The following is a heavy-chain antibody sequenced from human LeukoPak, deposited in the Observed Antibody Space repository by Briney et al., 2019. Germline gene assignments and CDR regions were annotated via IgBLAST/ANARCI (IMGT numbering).Heavy chain of an antibody. CDR2: INWNGGST. V-gene: IGHV3-20*04. J-gene: IGHJ2*01. CDR3: ARNSGYDYWYFDL. Sequence: GGSLRLSCAASGFTFDDYGMSWVRQAPGKGLEWVSGINWNGGSTGYADSVKGRFTISRDNAKNSLYLQMNSLRAEDTAVYYCARNSGYDYWYFDLWGRGTLVTVSS. D-gene: IGHD5-12*01. CDR1: GFTFDDYG.